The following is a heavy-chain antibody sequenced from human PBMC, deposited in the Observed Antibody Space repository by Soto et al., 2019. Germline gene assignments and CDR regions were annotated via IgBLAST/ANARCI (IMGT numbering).Heavy chain of an antibody. CDR1: GFTFSSYA. D-gene: IGHD2-8*01. CDR3: ANAGYAAFGDY. V-gene: IGHV3-23*01. Sequence: GGSLRLSCAASGFTFSSYAMSWVRQAPGKGLEWASAISGSGGSTYYADSVKGRFTISRDNSKNTLYLQMNSLRAEDTAVYYCANAGYAAFGDYWGQGTLVTVSS. CDR2: ISGSGGST. J-gene: IGHJ4*02.